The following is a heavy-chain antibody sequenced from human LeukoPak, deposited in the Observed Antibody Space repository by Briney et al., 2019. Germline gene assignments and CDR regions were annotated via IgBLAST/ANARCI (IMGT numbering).Heavy chain of an antibody. CDR3: ARGPPYSGSSPSY. D-gene: IGHD1-26*01. CDR2: IYHSGST. Sequence: SETLSLTCTVSGGSISSSSYYWGWIRQPPGKGLEWIGEIYHSGSTNYNPSLKSRVTISVDKSKNQFSLKLSSVTAADTAVYYCARGPPYSGSSPSYWGQGTLVTVSS. V-gene: IGHV4-39*07. J-gene: IGHJ4*02. CDR1: GGSISSSSYY.